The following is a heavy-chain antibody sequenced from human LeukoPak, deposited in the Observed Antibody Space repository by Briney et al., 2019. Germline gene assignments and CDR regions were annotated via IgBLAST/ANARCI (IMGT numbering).Heavy chain of an antibody. V-gene: IGHV3-11*04. CDR3: ARERYQGETNWFDP. CDR2: ISSSGSTI. CDR1: GFTFSDYY. J-gene: IGHJ5*02. Sequence: GGSLRLSCAASGFTFSDYYMSWIRQAPGKGLEWVSYISSSGSTIYYADSVKGRSTISRDNAKNSLYLQMNSLRAEDTAVYYCARERYQGETNWFDPWGQGTLVTVSS. D-gene: IGHD1-14*01.